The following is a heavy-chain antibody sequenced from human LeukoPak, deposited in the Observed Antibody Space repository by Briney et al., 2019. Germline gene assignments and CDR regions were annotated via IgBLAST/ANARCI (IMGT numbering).Heavy chain of an antibody. J-gene: IGHJ4*02. D-gene: IGHD3-22*01. CDR3: ARVGSSGYFPTLDY. V-gene: IGHV1-69*02. CDR1: RYTFSSYN. CDR2: IIPILGIA. Sequence: GASVKVSCKASRYTFSSYNIDQAAGQGLEWMGRIIPILGIANYAQKFQGRVTITADKSTSTAYMELSSLRSEDTAVYYCARVGSSGYFPTLDYWGQGTLVTVSS.